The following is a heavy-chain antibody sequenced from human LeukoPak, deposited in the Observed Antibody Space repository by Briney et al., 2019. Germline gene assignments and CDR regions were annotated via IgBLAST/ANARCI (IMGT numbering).Heavy chain of an antibody. D-gene: IGHD6-19*01. V-gene: IGHV1-2*02. CDR2: INPNSGGT. CDR3: ARDKIGSGWLRDAFDI. Sequence: GASVKVSCKASGYSFSGFYMHWVRQAPGQGLEWMGWINPNSGGTNYAQKFQGRVTMTRDTSISTAYMELSRLRSDDTAVYYCARDKIGSGWLRDAFDIWGQGTMVTVSS. CDR1: GYSFSGFY. J-gene: IGHJ3*02.